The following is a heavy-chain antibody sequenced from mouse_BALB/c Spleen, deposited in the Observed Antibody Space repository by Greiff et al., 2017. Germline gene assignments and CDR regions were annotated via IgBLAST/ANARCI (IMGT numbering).Heavy chain of an antibody. Sequence: QVQLQQSGADLARPGASVKMSCKASGYTFTSYTMHWVKQRPGQGLEWIGYINPSSGYTNYNQKFKDKATLTANTSSSTAYMQLSSLTSEDSAVYYCARGDYDAYWGQGTLVTVAA. V-gene: IGHV1-4*01. CDR3: ARGDYDAY. CDR1: GYTFTSYT. D-gene: IGHD2-4*01. CDR2: INPSSGYT. J-gene: IGHJ3*01.